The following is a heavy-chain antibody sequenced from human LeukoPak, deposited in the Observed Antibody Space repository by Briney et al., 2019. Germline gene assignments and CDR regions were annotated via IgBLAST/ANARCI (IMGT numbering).Heavy chain of an antibody. D-gene: IGHD6-13*01. V-gene: IGHV1-2*02. CDR3: ARGAAAAGLAFDI. CDR2: INPNSGGT. Sequence: ASVKVSCKASGYTCTGYFMHCVRQAPGQGLEWMGWINPNSGGTNYAQKFQGRVTMTRDTSISTAYMELSRLRSDDTAVHFCARGAAAAGLAFDIWGQGTMVTVSS. J-gene: IGHJ3*02. CDR1: GYTCTGYF.